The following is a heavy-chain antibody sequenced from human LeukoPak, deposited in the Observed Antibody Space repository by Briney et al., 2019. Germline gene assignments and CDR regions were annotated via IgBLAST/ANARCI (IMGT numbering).Heavy chain of an antibody. CDR1: GGSISSSSYY. J-gene: IGHJ4*02. Sequence: PSETLSLTCTVSGGSISSSSYYWGWIRQPPGKGLEWIGEINHSGSTNYNPSLKSRVTISVDTSKNQFSLKLSSVTAADTAVYYCAKSYSSSWASLDYWGQGTLVTVSS. D-gene: IGHD6-13*01. CDR3: AKSYSSSWASLDY. CDR2: INHSGST. V-gene: IGHV4-39*07.